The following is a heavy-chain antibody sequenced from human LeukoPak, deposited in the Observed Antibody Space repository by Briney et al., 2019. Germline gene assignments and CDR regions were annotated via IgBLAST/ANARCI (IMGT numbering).Heavy chain of an antibody. V-gene: IGHV4-38-2*02. D-gene: IGHD3-9*01. Sequence: SETLSLTCTVSGYSISSGYYWGWIRQPPGKGLEWTGSIDHSGSTYYNPSLKSRITISVDASKNQFSLKLSSVTAADTAVYYCARATHILTGYYRLDPWGQGTLVTVSS. J-gene: IGHJ5*02. CDR3: ARATHILTGYYRLDP. CDR2: IDHSGST. CDR1: GYSISSGYY.